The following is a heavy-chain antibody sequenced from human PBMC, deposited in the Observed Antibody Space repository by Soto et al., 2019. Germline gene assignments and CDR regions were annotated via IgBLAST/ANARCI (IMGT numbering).Heavy chain of an antibody. CDR1: GGTFSSYA. CDR2: IIPIFGTA. J-gene: IGHJ6*02. V-gene: IGHV1-69*13. CDR3: ATYERDSSGWYPNPNYYNYYGMDV. Sequence: ASVKVSCKASGGTFSSYAISWVRQAPGQGLEWMGGIIPIFGTANYAQKFQGRVTITADESTSTAYMELSSLRSEDTAVYYCATYERDSSGWYPNPNYYNYYGMDVWGQGTTVTVSS. D-gene: IGHD6-19*01.